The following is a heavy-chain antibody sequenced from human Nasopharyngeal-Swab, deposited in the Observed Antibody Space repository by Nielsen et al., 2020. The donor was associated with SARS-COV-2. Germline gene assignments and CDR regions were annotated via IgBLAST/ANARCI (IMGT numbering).Heavy chain of an antibody. D-gene: IGHD6-13*01. CDR1: GYAFSSYG. V-gene: IGHV1-3*01. J-gene: IGHJ6*02. Sequence: ASVKVSCKASGYAFSSYGVHWVRQARGQRLEWMGWINVGNGDTKYSQRFQGRITITRDTSASTAYVELRSLRSEDTAVYYCARELAAATFFYGMDVWGQGTTVAVSS. CDR3: ARELAAATFFYGMDV. CDR2: INVGNGDT.